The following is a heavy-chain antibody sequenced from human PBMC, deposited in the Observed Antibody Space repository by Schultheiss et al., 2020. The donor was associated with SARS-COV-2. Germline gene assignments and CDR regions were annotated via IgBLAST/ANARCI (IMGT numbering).Heavy chain of an antibody. V-gene: IGHV5-51*01. CDR2: IYPAESRT. J-gene: IGHJ5*02. Sequence: GESLKISCTTSGFTFGDYAMSWFRQAPGKGLEWMGIIYPAESRTRYSPSFQGQVTISVDKSISTAYLQWNSLKASDTAIYYCARPRHLSSGWYGGVDPWGQGALVTGSS. CDR1: GFTFGDYA. D-gene: IGHD6-19*01. CDR3: ARPRHLSSGWYGGVDP.